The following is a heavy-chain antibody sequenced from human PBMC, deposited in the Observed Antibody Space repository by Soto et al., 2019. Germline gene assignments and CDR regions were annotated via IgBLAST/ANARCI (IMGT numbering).Heavy chain of an antibody. CDR3: ARGSSRWDY. V-gene: IGHV4-4*07. Sequence: SETLSLTCTVPARSISRSYSSWIRQPAGKGLEWIGRIYSGGRNNYNPSLKSRVTMSVDTSKNQFSLRLSSVTAADTAMYYCARGSSRWDYWGQGTLVTVS. D-gene: IGHD6-13*01. CDR2: IYSGGRN. CDR1: ARSISRSY. J-gene: IGHJ4*02.